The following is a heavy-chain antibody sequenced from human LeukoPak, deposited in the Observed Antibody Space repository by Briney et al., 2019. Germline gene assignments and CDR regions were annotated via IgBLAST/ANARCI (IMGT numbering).Heavy chain of an antibody. Sequence: GGSLRLSCAASGFTFSDYQMSWIRQAPGKGLEWVSYITSRSSYTYYADSVKGRFTNSRDNAKNSLYLQMNSLRADGTAVYYCARNWNDVLHYWGQGTLVTVSS. CDR3: ARNWNDVLHY. V-gene: IGHV3-11*03. D-gene: IGHD1-1*01. CDR1: GFTFSDYQ. J-gene: IGHJ4*02. CDR2: ITSRSSYT.